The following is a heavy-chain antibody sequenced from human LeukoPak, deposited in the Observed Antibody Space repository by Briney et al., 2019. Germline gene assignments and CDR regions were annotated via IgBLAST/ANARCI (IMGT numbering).Heavy chain of an antibody. J-gene: IGHJ3*02. Sequence: GGSLRLSCAASGFTFSSYGMHWVRQAPGKGLEWVAVIWYDGSNKYYADSVKGRFTISRDNSKNTLYPQMNSLRAEDTAVYYCARGRSIAARPDAAFDIWGQGTMATVSS. CDR2: IWYDGSNK. CDR3: ARGRSIAARPDAAFDI. V-gene: IGHV3-33*01. CDR1: GFTFSSYG. D-gene: IGHD6-6*01.